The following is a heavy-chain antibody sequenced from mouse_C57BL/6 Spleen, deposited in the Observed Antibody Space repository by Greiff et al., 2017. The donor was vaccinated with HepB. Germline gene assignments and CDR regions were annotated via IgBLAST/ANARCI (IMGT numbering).Heavy chain of an antibody. CDR1: GFNIKKTY. V-gene: IGHV14-3*01. J-gene: IGHJ4*01. Sequence: VQLQQSVAELVRPGASVKLSCTASGFNIKKTYMHWVKQGPEQGLEWIGRIDPANGNTKYAPKFQGKATITADTSSNTAYLQLSSLTSEDTAIYYCTRGGYDYAMDYWGQGTSVTVSS. CDR3: TRGGYDYAMDY. D-gene: IGHD2-2*01. CDR2: IDPANGNT.